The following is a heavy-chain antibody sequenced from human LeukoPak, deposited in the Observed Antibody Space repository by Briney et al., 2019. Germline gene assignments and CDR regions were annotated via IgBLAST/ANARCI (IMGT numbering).Heavy chain of an antibody. D-gene: IGHD3-22*01. CDR3: TRRGGHYYDSSGYYSAAFDI. V-gene: IGHV5-51*01. CDR1: GYSFTNNW. J-gene: IGHJ3*02. Sequence: GESLEISCKASGYSFTNNWIGWVRQMPGKGLEWMGIIYPGDSDTRYTPSFQGQVTISVDKSITTAYLQWNSLKASDTAMYYCTRRGGHYYDSSGYYSAAFDIWGQGTMVTVSS. CDR2: IYPGDSDT.